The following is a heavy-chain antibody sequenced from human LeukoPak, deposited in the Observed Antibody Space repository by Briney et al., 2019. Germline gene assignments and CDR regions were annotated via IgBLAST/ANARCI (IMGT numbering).Heavy chain of an antibody. CDR1: GGSISSYY. J-gene: IGHJ3*02. CDR3: ARDALLAFDI. Sequence: KPSETPSLTCTVSGGSISSYYWSWIRQPPGKGLEWIGYIYYSGSTNYNPSLKSRVTISVDTSKNQFSLKLSSVTAADTAVYYCARDALLAFDIWGQGTMVTVSS. V-gene: IGHV4-59*01. CDR2: IYYSGST.